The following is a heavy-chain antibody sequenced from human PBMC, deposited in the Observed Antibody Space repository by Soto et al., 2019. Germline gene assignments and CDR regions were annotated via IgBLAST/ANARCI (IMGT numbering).Heavy chain of an antibody. CDR2: IYYSGSA. J-gene: IGHJ3*02. CDR1: GYSISSSNW. D-gene: IGHD2-2*01. CDR3: ARGDYAKAFDI. V-gene: IGHV4-28*03. Sequence: QVQLQESGPGLVKPSDTLSLICAVSGYSISSSNWWGWIRQPPGKGLEWIGNIYYSGSAYNNPSLKSRVTMSVDTSKNQFSLKLTSVTAVDTAVYYCARGDYAKAFDIWGQGTTVTVSS.